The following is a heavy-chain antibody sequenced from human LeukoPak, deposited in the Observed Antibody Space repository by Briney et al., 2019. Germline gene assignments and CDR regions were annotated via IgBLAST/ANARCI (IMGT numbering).Heavy chain of an antibody. V-gene: IGHV4-34*01. CDR3: VRQGTNSGYYLLDY. J-gene: IGHJ4*02. CDR1: GAALSEYY. CDR2: VAHKGPTVYSPTLNR. D-gene: IGHD3-22*01. Sequence: SETLSLTCAVYGAALSEYYWSWIRQSPGKGQEWIGEVAHKGPTVYSPTLNRKYNPSFKSRVTMSVDPSKNQFSLKLTSVTVADTATYYCVRQGTNSGYYLLDYWGQGHLVIVSS.